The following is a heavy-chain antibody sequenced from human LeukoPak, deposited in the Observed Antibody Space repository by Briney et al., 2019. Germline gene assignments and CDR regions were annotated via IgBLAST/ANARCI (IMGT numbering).Heavy chain of an antibody. D-gene: IGHD2-15*01. Sequence: ASVKVSCTASGYTFTGYYMHWVRQAPGQGLEWMGRINPNSGGTNYAQKFQGWVTMTRDTSISTAYMELSRLRSDDTAVYYCARTVLGYCSGGSCYSYPPYYYGMDVWGQGTTVTVSS. V-gene: IGHV1-2*04. CDR2: INPNSGGT. J-gene: IGHJ6*02. CDR3: ARTVLGYCSGGSCYSYPPYYYGMDV. CDR1: GYTFTGYY.